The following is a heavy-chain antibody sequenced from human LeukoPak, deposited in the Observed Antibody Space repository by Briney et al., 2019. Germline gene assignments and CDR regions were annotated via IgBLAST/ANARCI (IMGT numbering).Heavy chain of an antibody. CDR1: GFTFSSYG. CDR3: ARDEQLDNYYYYYGMDV. V-gene: IGHV3-33*01. CDR2: IWYDGSNK. Sequence: PGGSLRLSCAASGFTFSSYGMHWVRQAPGKGLEWVAVIWYDGSNKYYADSVKGRFTISRDNSKNTLYLQMNSLRAEDTAVYYCARDEQLDNYYYYYGMDVWGQGTTVTVSS. D-gene: IGHD6-13*01. J-gene: IGHJ6*02.